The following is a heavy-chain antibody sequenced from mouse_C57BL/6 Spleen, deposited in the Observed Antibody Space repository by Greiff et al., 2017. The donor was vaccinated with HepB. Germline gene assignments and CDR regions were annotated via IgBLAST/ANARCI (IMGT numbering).Heavy chain of an antibody. J-gene: IGHJ1*03. CDR3: TTSGLRRRGYFDV. CDR2: IDPENGDT. CDR1: GFNIKDDY. D-gene: IGHD2-4*01. Sequence: VQLKQSGAELVRPGASVKLSCTASGFNIKDDYMHWVKQRPEQGLEWIGWIDPENGDTEYASKFQGKATITADTSSNTAYLQLSSLTSEDTAVYYCTTSGLRRRGYFDVWGTGTTVTVSS. V-gene: IGHV14-4*01.